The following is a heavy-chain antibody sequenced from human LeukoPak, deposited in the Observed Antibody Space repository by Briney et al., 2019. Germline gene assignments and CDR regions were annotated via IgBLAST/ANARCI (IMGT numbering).Heavy chain of an antibody. J-gene: IGHJ6*02. CDR2: ISPSGGST. V-gene: IGHV1-46*01. D-gene: IGHD3-9*01. CDR1: GYTFTSYY. CDR3: ARDRRGRLGLTLMYYYYGMDV. Sequence: ASVKVSCKASGYTFTSYYMHRVRQAPGQGLEWMGIISPSGGSTSYAQKFQGRVTMTRDTSTSTVYMELSSLRSEDTAVYYCARDRRGRLGLTLMYYYYGMDVWGQGTTVTVSS.